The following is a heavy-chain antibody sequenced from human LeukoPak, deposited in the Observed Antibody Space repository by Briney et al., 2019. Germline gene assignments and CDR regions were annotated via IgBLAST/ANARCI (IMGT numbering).Heavy chain of an antibody. V-gene: IGHV3-23*01. CDR3: ARYLTKGDY. CDR2: ISGSGGST. J-gene: IGHJ4*02. Sequence: GGSLRLSCAASGFTFSSYGMSWVRQAPGKGLEWVSAISGSGGSTYYADSVKGRFTISRDNSKNTLYLQMGSLRAEDMAVYYCARYLTKGDYWGQGTLVTVSS. D-gene: IGHD3-9*01. CDR1: GFTFSSYG.